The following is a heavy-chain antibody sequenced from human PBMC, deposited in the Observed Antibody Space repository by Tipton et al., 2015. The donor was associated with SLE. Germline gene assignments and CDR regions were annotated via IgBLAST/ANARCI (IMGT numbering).Heavy chain of an antibody. V-gene: IGHV4-59*01. CDR3: ARSRYYYDSKFDY. Sequence: TLSLTCSVSGGSISSFYWSWIRQPPGKGLEWIGYIYYSGSTNYNPSLKSRVTISVGTSKNQFSLKLSSVTAADTAEYYCARSRYYYDSKFDYWGQGTLVTVSS. CDR1: GGSISSFY. D-gene: IGHD3-22*01. CDR2: IYYSGST. J-gene: IGHJ4*02.